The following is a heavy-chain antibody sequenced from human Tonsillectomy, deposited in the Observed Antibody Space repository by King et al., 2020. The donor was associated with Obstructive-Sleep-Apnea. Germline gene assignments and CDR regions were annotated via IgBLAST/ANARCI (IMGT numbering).Heavy chain of an antibody. CDR2: ISSSSSYI. Sequence: VQLVESGGGLVKPGGSLRLSCAASGFTFSSYSMNWVRQAPGKGLEWVSSISSSSSYIYYSDEVKGRFTISRDNAKTSLYLQMNSLRAEDTAVYYCARDFISDYWGQGTLVTVSS. D-gene: IGHD3-10*01. CDR1: GFTFSSYS. CDR3: ARDFISDY. V-gene: IGHV3-21*01. J-gene: IGHJ4*02.